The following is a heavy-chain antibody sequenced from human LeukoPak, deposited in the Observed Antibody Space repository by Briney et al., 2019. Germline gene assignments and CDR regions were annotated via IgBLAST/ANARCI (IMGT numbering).Heavy chain of an antibody. CDR3: ARDHGFYDAFDI. CDR2: ISSSGSTI. V-gene: IGHV3-11*04. Sequence: GGSLRLSCAASGFTFSDYYMSWIRQASGKGLEWVSYISSSGSTIYYAESVKGRFTISRDNAKNSLYLQMNSLRAEDTAVYYCARDHGFYDAFDIWGQGTMVTVSS. J-gene: IGHJ3*02. CDR1: GFTFSDYY.